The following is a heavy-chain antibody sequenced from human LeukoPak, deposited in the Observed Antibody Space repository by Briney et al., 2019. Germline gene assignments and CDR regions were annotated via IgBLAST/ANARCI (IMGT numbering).Heavy chain of an antibody. CDR2: IWYDGSNK. Sequence: GSLRLSCAASGFTFSSYGMHWVRQAPGKGLEWVAVIWYDGSNKYYADSVKGRFTISRDNSKNTLYLQMNSLRAEDTAVYYCARDGALGAFDYWGQGTLVTVSS. J-gene: IGHJ4*02. CDR3: ARDGALGAFDY. CDR1: GFTFSSYG. V-gene: IGHV3-33*01. D-gene: IGHD3-16*01.